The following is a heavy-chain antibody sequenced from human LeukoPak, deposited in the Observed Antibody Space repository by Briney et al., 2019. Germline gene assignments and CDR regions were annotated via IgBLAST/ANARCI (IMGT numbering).Heavy chain of an antibody. D-gene: IGHD6-13*01. CDR1: GYTFTSYA. CDR2: INAGNGNT. Sequence: ASVNLSCKASGYTFTSYAMHWVRQAPGQRLEWMGWINAGNGNTKYSQKFQGRVTITRDTSASTAYMELSSLRSEDTAVYYCARPPNIAAAGNFDYWGQGTLVTVSS. CDR3: ARPPNIAAAGNFDY. V-gene: IGHV1-3*01. J-gene: IGHJ4*02.